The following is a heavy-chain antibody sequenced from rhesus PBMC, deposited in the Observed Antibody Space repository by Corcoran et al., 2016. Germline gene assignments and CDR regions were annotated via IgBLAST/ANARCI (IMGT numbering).Heavy chain of an antibody. Sequence: QVQLVQSGAEVKKPGASVKLSCKASGYTFTSYYINWVIQALGQVLEWMGKMNTRKGNTCYAQKFEGRDTRTRDTSTSTDYMELSSLRAEDTAVYYCTRSRVVVSATPDYWGQGVLVTVSS. CDR1: GYTFTSYY. CDR3: TRSRVVVSATPDY. J-gene: IGHJ4*01. D-gene: IGHD2-39*02. V-gene: IGHV1S9*01. CDR2: MNTRKGNT.